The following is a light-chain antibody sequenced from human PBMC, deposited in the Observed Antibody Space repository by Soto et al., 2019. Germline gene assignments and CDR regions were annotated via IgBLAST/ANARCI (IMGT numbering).Light chain of an antibody. CDR2: AAS. Sequence: DIQMTQSPSSLSASVGDSVTITCRASRTIAGYVNWYQQRPGEAPNLLIYAASSLQSGVPSRFRGSGSGTDFTLTINSLQPEDFATFYCQQTYSTPGTFGQGTKVDIK. V-gene: IGKV1-39*01. CDR3: QQTYSTPGT. CDR1: RTIAGY. J-gene: IGKJ1*01.